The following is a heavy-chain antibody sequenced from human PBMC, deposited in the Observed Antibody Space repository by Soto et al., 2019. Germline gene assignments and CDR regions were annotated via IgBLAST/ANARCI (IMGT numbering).Heavy chain of an antibody. Sequence: QVQLQESGPRLVRPSETLSLTCTVSGGSTSSYYWSWIRQPPGKGLEWIASIHYSGRTNYNPSLKSRVTVSVDTSKNQFSLKLTSVTAADTAVYYCAGSTGWYWFDPWGQGTLVTVSS. V-gene: IGHV4-59*08. J-gene: IGHJ5*02. D-gene: IGHD6-19*01. CDR3: AGSTGWYWFDP. CDR1: GGSTSSYY. CDR2: IHYSGRT.